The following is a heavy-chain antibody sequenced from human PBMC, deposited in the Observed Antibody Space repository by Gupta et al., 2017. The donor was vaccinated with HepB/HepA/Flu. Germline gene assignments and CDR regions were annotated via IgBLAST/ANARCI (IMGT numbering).Heavy chain of an antibody. D-gene: IGHD1/OR15-1a*01. J-gene: IGHJ4*02. CDR1: GFTFSTYS. CDR2: ISTSSSYK. V-gene: IGHV3-21*01. CDR3: ARAEHVNYFDC. Sequence: EVQLVESGGGLVKPGGPLRLSCAASGFTFSTYSMNWVRQAPGKGLEWVSSISTSSSYKYNADSVKGRFTISRDNSKNSLYLQMNSLRAEDTAVYYCARAEHVNYFDCWGQGTLVTVSS.